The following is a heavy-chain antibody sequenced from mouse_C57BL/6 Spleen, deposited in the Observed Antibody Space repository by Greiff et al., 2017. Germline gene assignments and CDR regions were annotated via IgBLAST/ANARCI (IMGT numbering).Heavy chain of an antibody. CDR3: ARVRLTGTHFDG. D-gene: IGHD4-1*01. V-gene: IGHV1-26*01. J-gene: IGHJ1*03. Sequence: DVKLVESGPELVKPGASVKISCKASGYTFTDYYMNWVKQSHGKSLEWIGDINPNNGGTSYNQKFKGKATLTVDKSSSTAYMELRSLTSEDSAVYYCARVRLTGTHFDGWGTGTTVTVSS. CDR1: GYTFTDYY. CDR2: INPNNGGT.